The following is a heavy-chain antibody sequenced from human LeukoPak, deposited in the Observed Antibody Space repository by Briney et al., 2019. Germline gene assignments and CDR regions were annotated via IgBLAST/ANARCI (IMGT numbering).Heavy chain of an antibody. V-gene: IGHV3-73*01. J-gene: IGHJ4*02. CDR2: IRSKANNYAT. Sequence: PGGSLRLSCAASGLTFSGSAMHWVRQAPGEGLEWVGRIRSKANNYATAYAASVKGRFTISRDDSKNTAYLQMNSLKTEDTAVYYCNPPPDYSDYWGQGTLVTVSS. CDR1: GLTFSGSA. CDR3: NPPPDYSDY.